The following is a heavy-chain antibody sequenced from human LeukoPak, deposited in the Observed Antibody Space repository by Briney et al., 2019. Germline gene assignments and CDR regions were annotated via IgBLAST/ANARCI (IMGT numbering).Heavy chain of an antibody. CDR2: IIPIFGTA. Sequence: GASVNVSCKASGGTFSSYAISWVRQAPGQGLEWMGGIIPIFGTANYPQKFQGRVTITADESTSTAYMELSSLRSEDTAVYYCARGGDPVIAAALGALDYWGQGTLVTVSS. J-gene: IGHJ4*02. CDR3: ARGGDPVIAAALGALDY. CDR1: GGTFSSYA. D-gene: IGHD6-13*01. V-gene: IGHV1-69*13.